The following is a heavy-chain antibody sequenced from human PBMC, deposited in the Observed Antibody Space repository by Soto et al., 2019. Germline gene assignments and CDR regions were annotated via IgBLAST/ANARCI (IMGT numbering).Heavy chain of an antibody. J-gene: IGHJ4*02. CDR2: ISAYSGST. CDR3: ARSIAAAVDFDY. D-gene: IGHD6-13*01. Sequence: QVQLVQSGAEVKKPGASVKVSCKASGYTFTSYGISWVRQAPGQGLEWMGWISAYSGSTNYAQKLQGRVTMTIDTSTSTAYMELRSLRSDDSAVYYCARSIAAAVDFDYWGQGTLVTVSS. CDR1: GYTFTSYG. V-gene: IGHV1-18*01.